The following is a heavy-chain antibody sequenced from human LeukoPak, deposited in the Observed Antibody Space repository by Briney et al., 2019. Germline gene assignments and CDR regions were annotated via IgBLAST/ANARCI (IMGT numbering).Heavy chain of an antibody. Sequence: SETLSLTCAVSGYSISSGYYWGWIRQPPGKGLEWIGSIYHSGSTYYNPSLKSRVTISVDTSKNQFSLKLSSVTAADTAVYYCARGGSTVTKDWFDPWGQGTLVTVS. J-gene: IGHJ5*02. CDR2: IYHSGST. CDR3: ARGGSTVTKDWFDP. V-gene: IGHV4-38-2*01. CDR1: GYSISSGYY. D-gene: IGHD4-17*01.